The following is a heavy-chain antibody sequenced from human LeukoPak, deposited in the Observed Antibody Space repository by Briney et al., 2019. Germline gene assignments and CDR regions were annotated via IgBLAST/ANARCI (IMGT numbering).Heavy chain of an antibody. CDR2: IYHSGST. D-gene: IGHD1-1*01. CDR3: ARDPNWVFDL. Sequence: AETLSLTCTVSGGSISSYYWSWIRQPPGKGLEWIGYIYHSGSTNYNPSLKSRVTISVDTSKNQFSLKLSSVTAADTAVYYCARDPNWVFDLWGRGTLVTVSS. J-gene: IGHJ2*01. V-gene: IGHV4-59*01. CDR1: GGSISSYY.